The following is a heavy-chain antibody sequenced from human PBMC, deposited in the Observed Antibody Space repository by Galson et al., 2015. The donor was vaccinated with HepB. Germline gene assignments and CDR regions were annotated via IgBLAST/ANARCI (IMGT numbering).Heavy chain of an antibody. CDR3: AVAARPHYYYGMDV. CDR1: GFTFSSYA. Sequence: SLRLSCAASGFTFSSYAMHWVRQAPGKGLEWVAVISYDGSNKYYADSVKGRFTISRDNSKNTLYLQMNSLRAEDTAVYYCAVAARPHYYYGMDVWGQGTTVTVSS. J-gene: IGHJ6*02. CDR2: ISYDGSNK. D-gene: IGHD6-6*01. V-gene: IGHV3-30-3*01.